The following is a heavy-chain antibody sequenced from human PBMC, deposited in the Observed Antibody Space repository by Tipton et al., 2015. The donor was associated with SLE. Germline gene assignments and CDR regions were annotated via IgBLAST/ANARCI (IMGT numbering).Heavy chain of an antibody. J-gene: IGHJ3*02. V-gene: IGHV3-23*01. CDR2: ISGSGGST. Sequence: SLRLSCAASGFTFRSYAISWVRQAPGKGLEWVSTISGSGGSTYYADSVKGRFTISRDNSKNTLYLQMNSLRAEDTAVYYCAKDPVQLERRDDAFDIWGQGTMVTVS. CDR3: AKDPVQLERRDDAFDI. D-gene: IGHD1-1*01. CDR1: GFTFRSYA.